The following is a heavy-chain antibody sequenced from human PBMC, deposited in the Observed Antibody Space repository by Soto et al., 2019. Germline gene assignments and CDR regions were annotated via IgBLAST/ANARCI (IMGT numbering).Heavy chain of an antibody. CDR2: INPSGGST. J-gene: IGHJ6*02. D-gene: IGHD3-10*01. CDR3: SRDLERLRTWQNSLLGWSYGMDV. CDR1: GYTFTSYY. V-gene: IGHV1-46*01. Sequence: GASVKVSCKASGYTFTSYYMHWVRQAPGQGLEWMGIINPSGGSTSYAQKFQGRVTMTRDTSTSTVYMELSSLRSEDTAVYYCSRDLERLRTWQNSLLGWSYGMDVWGQGTTVTVSS.